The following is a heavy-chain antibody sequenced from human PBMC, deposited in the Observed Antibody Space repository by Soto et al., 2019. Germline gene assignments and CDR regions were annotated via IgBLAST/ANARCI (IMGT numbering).Heavy chain of an antibody. CDR2: ISDTGAST. D-gene: IGHD6-19*01. CDR1: GCTLKQQA. Sequence: LRLSCAASGCTLKQQAMNSVREAPGKGLEWVASISDTGASTWYAESVRGRLSISRDNSKNTLYLQMNSLRGEDTAVYYCAKGRGSGWAWYFDNWGQGTLVTVSS. V-gene: IGHV3-23*01. CDR3: AKGRGSGWAWYFDN. J-gene: IGHJ4*02.